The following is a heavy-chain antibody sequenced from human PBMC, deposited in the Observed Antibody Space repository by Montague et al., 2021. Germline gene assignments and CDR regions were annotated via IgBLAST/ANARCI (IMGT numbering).Heavy chain of an antibody. J-gene: IGHJ5*02. CDR2: MFYGGAT. V-gene: IGHV4-59*08. CDR3: AKQDYFGSGTSYKGFDP. CDR1: SGSIFHAH. D-gene: IGHD3-10*01. Sequence: SETLSLTCTVSSGSIFHAHWSWVRQPPGKGLEWLGSMFYGGATSNNPSLKSRVTMSIDTSTNQFSLKLSFVTAADTAVYYCAKQDYFGSGTSYKGFDPWGQGILVTVSS.